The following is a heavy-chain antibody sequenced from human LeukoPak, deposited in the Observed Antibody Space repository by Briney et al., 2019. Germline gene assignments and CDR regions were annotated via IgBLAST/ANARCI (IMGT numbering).Heavy chain of an antibody. J-gene: IGHJ6*03. V-gene: IGHV4-61*02. CDR1: GGSISSGSYY. CDR2: IYTSGST. CDR3: ARAKVYYYYYYMDV. Sequence: SETLSLTCTVSGGSISSGSYYWSWIRQPAGKGLEWIGRIYTSGSTNYNPSLKSRVTISVDTSKNQFSLKLSSVTAADTAVYYCARAKVYYYYYYMDVWDKGTTVTVSS.